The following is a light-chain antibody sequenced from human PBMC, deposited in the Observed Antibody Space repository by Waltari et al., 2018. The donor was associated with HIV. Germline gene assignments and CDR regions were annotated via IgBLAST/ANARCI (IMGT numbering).Light chain of an antibody. CDR1: ESVSSTY. V-gene: IGKV3-20*01. Sequence: EIVLTQSQATLSLSSGERATLACRASESVSSTYLAWYQQKPGQAPRLLIYGASSRATGISERFGGSGSGTDFTLTISRLEPEDSALYYCQHYETFGGGARVEIK. J-gene: IGKJ4*01. CDR3: QHYET. CDR2: GAS.